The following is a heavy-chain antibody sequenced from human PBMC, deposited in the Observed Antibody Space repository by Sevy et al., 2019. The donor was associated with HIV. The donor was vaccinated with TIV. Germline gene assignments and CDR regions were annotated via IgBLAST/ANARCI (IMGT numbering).Heavy chain of an antibody. CDR3: ARDPGDCSGGSCLPYCFDY. CDR1: GFTFSSYG. D-gene: IGHD2-15*01. V-gene: IGHV3-33*01. J-gene: IGHJ4*02. Sequence: GGSLRLSCAASGFTFSSYGMHWVRQAPGKGLEWVAVIWYDGSNKYYADSVKGRFTISRDNSKNTLYLQMNSLRAEDTAVYYCARDPGDCSGGSCLPYCFDYWGQGTLVTLSS. CDR2: IWYDGSNK.